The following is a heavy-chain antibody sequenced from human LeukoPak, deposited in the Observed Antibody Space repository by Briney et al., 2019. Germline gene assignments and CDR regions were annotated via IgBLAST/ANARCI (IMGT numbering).Heavy chain of an antibody. CDR2: IKHDGSEK. CDR3: ATPQDYYDRSDSHQGGD. Sequence: GGSLRLSCAASGLTFSRHWMTWVRQAPGKGLEWVANIKHDGSEKNYVDSVKGRFTISRDNAKNSLYQQMNSLRAEDTAVYYCATPQDYYDRSDSHQGGDWGQGTLVTVSS. D-gene: IGHD3-22*01. J-gene: IGHJ4*02. V-gene: IGHV3-7*03. CDR1: GLTFSRHW.